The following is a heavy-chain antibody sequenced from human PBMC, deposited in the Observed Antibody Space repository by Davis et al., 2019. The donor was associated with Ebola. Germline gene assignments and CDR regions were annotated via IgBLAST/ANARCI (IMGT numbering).Heavy chain of an antibody. V-gene: IGHV5-51*01. CDR1: GYSVTSYW. Sequence: GESLKISCKGSGYSVTSYWIGWVRQMPGKGLEWMGIIYPGDSDTRYSPSFQGQVTISADKSISTAYLQWSSLKASDTAVYYCARPSGSFYGGIYFDFWGQGTLVTVSS. CDR3: ARPSGSFYGGIYFDF. D-gene: IGHD1-26*01. J-gene: IGHJ4*02. CDR2: IYPGDSDT.